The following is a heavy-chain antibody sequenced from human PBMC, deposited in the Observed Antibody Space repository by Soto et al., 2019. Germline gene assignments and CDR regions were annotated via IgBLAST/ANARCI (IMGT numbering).Heavy chain of an antibody. D-gene: IGHD5-18*01. CDR3: SRGILV. Sequence: QVQLRESGPGLVKPSQTLSLTCTVSGGSINSGGYCWSWIRQHPGKGLDWIGCISYGGSTSYNPSLKSRVTISVDTSKTQFSLKLTSVTAADTAVYYCSRGILVWGQGALITVSS. CDR1: GGSINSGGYC. CDR2: ISYGGST. V-gene: IGHV4-31*03. J-gene: IGHJ4*02.